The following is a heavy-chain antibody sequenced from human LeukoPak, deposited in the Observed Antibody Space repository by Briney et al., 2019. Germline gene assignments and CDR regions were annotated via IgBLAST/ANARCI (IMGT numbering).Heavy chain of an antibody. Sequence: AVKVSCKASAGTFTSYAISWVRQAPGHGHEWMGGIITIFGTANYAQKFKGRVTITTDESTSTAYMELSSLRSEDTAVYYCARDEPYYYYFDYWGQGTLVTVSS. V-gene: IGHV1-69*05. D-gene: IGHD3-10*01. J-gene: IGHJ4*02. CDR2: IITIFGTA. CDR3: ARDEPYYYYFDY. CDR1: AGTFTSYA.